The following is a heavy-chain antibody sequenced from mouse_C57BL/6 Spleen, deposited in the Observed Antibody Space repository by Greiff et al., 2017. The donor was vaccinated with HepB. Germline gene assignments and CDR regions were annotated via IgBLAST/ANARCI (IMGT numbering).Heavy chain of an antibody. CDR1: GYTFTEYT. V-gene: IGHV1-62-2*01. CDR2: FYPGSGSI. D-gene: IGHD1-1*01. J-gene: IGHJ3*01. CDR3: ARNEGGAPLLLRGGFAY. Sequence: VQLVESGAELVKPGASVKLSCKASGYTFTEYTIHWVKQRSGQGLEWIGWFYPGSGSIKYNEKFKDKATLTADKSSSTVYMELSRLTSEDSAVYFCARNEGGAPLLLRGGFAYWGQGTLVTVSA.